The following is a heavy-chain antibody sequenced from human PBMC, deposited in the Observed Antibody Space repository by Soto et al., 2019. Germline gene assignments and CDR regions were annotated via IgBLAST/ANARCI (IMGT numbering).Heavy chain of an antibody. CDR2: IYYSGST. Sequence: QVQLQESGPGLVKPSETLSLTCTVSGGSISSYYWSWIRQPPGKGLEWIGYIYYSGSTNYNPSLKSRVTISVDTSKNQFSLKLSSVTAADTAVYYCARVQGRGYLDYWGQGTLVTVSS. V-gene: IGHV4-59*01. CDR1: GGSISSYY. J-gene: IGHJ4*02. CDR3: ARVQGRGYLDY. D-gene: IGHD3-10*01.